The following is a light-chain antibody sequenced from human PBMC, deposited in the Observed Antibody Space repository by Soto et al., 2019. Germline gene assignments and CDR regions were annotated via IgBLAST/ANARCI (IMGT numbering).Light chain of an antibody. CDR1: QSISSN. CDR2: GAS. Sequence: EIVMTQSPATLSVSPGERATLSCRASQSISSNLAWYQQKPGQAPRLLIYGASTRVTGIPARFSGSGSGTEFTLTISSLQSEDFAVYYCQHYNNWPMYTFGQGTKLEIK. J-gene: IGKJ2*01. CDR3: QHYNNWPMYT. V-gene: IGKV3-15*01.